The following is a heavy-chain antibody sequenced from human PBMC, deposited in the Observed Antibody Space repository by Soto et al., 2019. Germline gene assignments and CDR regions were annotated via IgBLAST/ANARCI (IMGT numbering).Heavy chain of an antibody. Sequence: EVQLVESGGGLVQPGGSLRLSCAASGFTFTIYAMHWVRQAPGKGLEYVSAISSNGGSTYYANSVKGRFTISRDNSRNTLYLQMGSLRAEDMAVYYCAREGYCSRTSCYSFDYWGQGTLVTVSS. V-gene: IGHV3-64*01. D-gene: IGHD2-2*01. CDR1: GFTFTIYA. CDR2: ISSNGGST. CDR3: AREGYCSRTSCYSFDY. J-gene: IGHJ4*02.